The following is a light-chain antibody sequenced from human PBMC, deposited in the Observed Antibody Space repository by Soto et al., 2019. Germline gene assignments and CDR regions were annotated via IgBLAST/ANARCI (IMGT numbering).Light chain of an antibody. CDR1: SSNIGSNY. J-gene: IGLJ3*02. CDR2: KNN. CDR3: ATWDDSLSGWV. Sequence: QSVLTQPPSASGTPGQRVTISCSGISSNIGSNYIYWYQQLPGTAPKLLIYKNNQRPSGVPDRFSGSKSGTSASLAISGLRSEDEADYYCATWDDSLSGWVFGGGTKLTVL. V-gene: IGLV1-47*01.